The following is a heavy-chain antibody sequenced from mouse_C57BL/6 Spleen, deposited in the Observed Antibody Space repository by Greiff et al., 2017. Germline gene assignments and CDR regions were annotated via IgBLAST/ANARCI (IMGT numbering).Heavy chain of an antibody. D-gene: IGHD2-5*01. Sequence: DVQLQESGPELVKPGASVKIPCKASGYTFTDYNMDWVKQSHGKSLEWIGDINPNNGGTIYNQKFKGKATLTVDKSSSTAYMELRSLTSEDTAVYYCARNYSNYLGHWYFDVWGTGTTVTVSS. CDR1: GYTFTDYN. CDR3: ARNYSNYLGHWYFDV. V-gene: IGHV1-18*01. J-gene: IGHJ1*03. CDR2: INPNNGGT.